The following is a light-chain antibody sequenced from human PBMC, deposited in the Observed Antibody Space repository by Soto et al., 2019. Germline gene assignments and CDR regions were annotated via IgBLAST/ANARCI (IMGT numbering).Light chain of an antibody. Sequence: EFVLTQSPGTLSLSPGERATLSFRASQTVRNNYLAWYQQKPGQAPRLLSYDASSRATGIPDRFSGGGSGTGFTLPISRLEPEDFAVYYCQQFSSYPLTFGGGTKVDIK. CDR2: DAS. V-gene: IGKV3-20*01. CDR3: QQFSSYPLT. CDR1: QTVRNNY. J-gene: IGKJ4*01.